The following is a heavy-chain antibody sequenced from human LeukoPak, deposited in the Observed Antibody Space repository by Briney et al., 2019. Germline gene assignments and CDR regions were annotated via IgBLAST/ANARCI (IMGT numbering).Heavy chain of an antibody. CDR3: ARYDGGSGPFDY. J-gene: IGHJ4*02. Sequence: GGSLRLSCAASGFTVSSNYMSWVRQAPGKGLEWVSVIYSGGSTYYADSVKGRFTVSRDNSKNTLYLQMNSLRAEDTAVYYCARYDGGSGPFDYWGQGTLVTVSS. CDR2: IYSGGST. CDR1: GFTVSSNY. D-gene: IGHD3-10*01. V-gene: IGHV3-66*01.